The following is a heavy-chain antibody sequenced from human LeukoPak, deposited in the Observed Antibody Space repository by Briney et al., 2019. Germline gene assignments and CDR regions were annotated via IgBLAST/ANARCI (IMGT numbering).Heavy chain of an antibody. CDR2: IYYSGST. Sequence: SETLSLTCTVSGGSISSSSYYWGWIRQPPGTGLEWIGNIYYSGSTYYNPSLKSRVTMSVDTSKNQFSLKLSSVTATDTAVYYCARISRAASEKYYVDYWGQGTLVTV. D-gene: IGHD6-13*01. CDR3: ARISRAASEKYYVDY. J-gene: IGHJ4*02. CDR1: GGSISSSSYY. V-gene: IGHV4-39*07.